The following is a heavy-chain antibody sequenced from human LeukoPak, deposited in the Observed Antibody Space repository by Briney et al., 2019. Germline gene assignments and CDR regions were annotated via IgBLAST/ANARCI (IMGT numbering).Heavy chain of an antibody. CDR2: TYYRSKWYN. J-gene: IGHJ4*02. D-gene: IGHD6-13*01. CDR3: GRDIGAAIGH. CDR1: GDSVSSYSAG. V-gene: IGHV6-1*01. Sequence: SQTLSLTCAISGDSVSSYSAGWNWLRQSPSRGLEWLGRTYYRSKWYNEYALSVRSRITISPDTSKNQVSLQLNSVTPDDTVFYYCGRDIGAAIGHWGQGTLVTVSS.